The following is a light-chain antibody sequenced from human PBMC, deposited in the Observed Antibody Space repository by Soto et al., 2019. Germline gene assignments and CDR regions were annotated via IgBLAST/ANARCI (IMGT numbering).Light chain of an antibody. J-gene: IGKJ2*01. Sequence: EIVLTQSPGTLSLSPGERASLSCRASQNISSSYLAWYQQKPGQAPRLLIYGSSSRATGIPDRFSGSGSGTDFTLTITRLEPEDFAVYYCQQYHTFAQGTKLEIK. CDR3: QQYHT. V-gene: IGKV3-20*01. CDR2: GSS. CDR1: QNISSSY.